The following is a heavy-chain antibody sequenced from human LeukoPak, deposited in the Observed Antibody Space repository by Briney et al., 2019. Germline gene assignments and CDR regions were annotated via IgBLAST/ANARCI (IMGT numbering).Heavy chain of an antibody. Sequence: AGGSLRLPCAASGFTFSDYYMSWIRQAPGKGLEWVSYISSSGSTIYYADSVKGRFTISRDNAKNSLYLQMNSLRAEDTAVYYCAREGGGSRYYYYYYMDVWAKGQWSPSL. CDR1: GFTFSDYY. CDR3: AREGGGSRYYYYYYMDV. CDR2: ISSSGSTI. V-gene: IGHV3-11*01. D-gene: IGHD3-16*01. J-gene: IGHJ6*03.